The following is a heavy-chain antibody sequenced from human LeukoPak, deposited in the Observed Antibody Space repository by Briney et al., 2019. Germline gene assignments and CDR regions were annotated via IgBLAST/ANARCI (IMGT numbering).Heavy chain of an antibody. CDR3: ARGRSAAAGTFEFDP. Sequence: SETLSLTCAVYGGSFSGYYWSWIRQPPGKGLEWIGEINHSGSANYNPSLKSRVTISVDTSKNQFSLKLSSVTAADTAVYYCARGRSAAAGTFEFDPWGQGTLVTVSS. CDR2: INHSGSA. CDR1: GGSFSGYY. D-gene: IGHD6-13*01. J-gene: IGHJ5*02. V-gene: IGHV4-34*01.